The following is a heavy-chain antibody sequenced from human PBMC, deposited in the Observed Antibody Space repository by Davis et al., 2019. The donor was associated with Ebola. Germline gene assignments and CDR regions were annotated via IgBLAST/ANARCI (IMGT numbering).Heavy chain of an antibody. CDR1: GFTFSSYA. Sequence: GGSLRLSCAASGFTFSSYAMHWVRQAPGKGLEWVAVISYDGSNKYYADSVKGRFTISRDNSKNTLYLQMNSLRAEDTAVYYCAKDRAIAAAGTSYYFDYWGQGTLVTVSS. V-gene: IGHV3-30-3*01. J-gene: IGHJ4*02. D-gene: IGHD6-13*01. CDR3: AKDRAIAAAGTSYYFDY. CDR2: ISYDGSNK.